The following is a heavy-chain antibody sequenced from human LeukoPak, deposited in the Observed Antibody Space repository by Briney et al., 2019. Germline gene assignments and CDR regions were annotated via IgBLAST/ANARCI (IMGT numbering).Heavy chain of an antibody. V-gene: IGHV3-7*01. CDR3: AETEGPPDWGYLNY. J-gene: IGHJ4*02. Sequence: PGGSLRLSCAGSGFTFSDFWMTWVRQTPGKGLEWVANIKEDGTEKNLVDSVKGRFTISRDNSKNTLYLQMNSLRAEDTAVYYCAETEGPPDWGYLNYWGQGTLVTVSS. D-gene: IGHD7-27*01. CDR2: IKEDGTEK. CDR1: GFTFSDFW.